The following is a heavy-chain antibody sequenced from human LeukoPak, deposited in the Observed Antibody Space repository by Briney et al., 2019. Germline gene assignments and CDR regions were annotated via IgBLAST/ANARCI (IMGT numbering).Heavy chain of an antibody. D-gene: IGHD1-26*01. CDR2: ISSSSSYI. CDR1: GFTFSSYS. Sequence: KTGGSLRLSCAASGFTFSSYSMNWVRQAPGKGLEWVSSISSSSSYIYYADSVKGRFTISRDNAKNSLYLQMNSLRAEDTAVYYCARDREWGIVGATIFDYWGQGTLVTVSS. V-gene: IGHV3-21*01. CDR3: ARDREWGIVGATIFDY. J-gene: IGHJ4*02.